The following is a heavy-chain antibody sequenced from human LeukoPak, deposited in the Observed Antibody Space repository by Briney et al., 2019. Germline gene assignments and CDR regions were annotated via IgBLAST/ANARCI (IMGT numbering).Heavy chain of an antibody. Sequence: GGSLRLSCAASGFTFSNAWMSWVRQAPGKGLEWVGRIKSKTDGGTTDYAAPVKGRFTISRDDSKNTLYLQMNSLKTEDTAVYYCTTDSPPPPNYDFWSGYYFSQSPTGPHDYWGQGTLVTVSS. CDR3: TTDSPPPPNYDFWSGYYFSQSPTGPHDY. D-gene: IGHD3-3*01. V-gene: IGHV3-15*01. J-gene: IGHJ4*02. CDR1: GFTFSNAW. CDR2: IKSKTDGGTT.